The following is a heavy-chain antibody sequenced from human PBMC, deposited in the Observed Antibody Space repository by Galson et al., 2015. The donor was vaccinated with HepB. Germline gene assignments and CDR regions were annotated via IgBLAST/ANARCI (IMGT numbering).Heavy chain of an antibody. D-gene: IGHD2-2*02. J-gene: IGHJ4*02. CDR1: GFTFSSYA. V-gene: IGHV3-64D*06. CDR3: VKDLGYCSSTSCYTLDY. Sequence: SLRLSCAASGFTFSSYAMHWVRQAPGKGLEYVSAISSNGGSTYYADSVKGRFTISRDNSKNTLYLQMSSLRAEDTAVYYCVKDLGYCSSTSCYTLDYWGQGTLVTVSS. CDR2: ISSNGGST.